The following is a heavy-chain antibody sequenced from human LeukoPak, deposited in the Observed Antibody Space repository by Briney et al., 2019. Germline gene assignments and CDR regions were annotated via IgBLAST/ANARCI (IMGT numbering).Heavy chain of an antibody. D-gene: IGHD3-10*01. Sequence: PGGSPRLSCAASGFTFRMYAMTWVRQAPGKGLEWVSSISGGVGSTYYADSVKGRFTISRDNSKNTVYLQLNSLRADDTAVFYCATSMVRGLMPYYYYAMDVWGQGTTVTVSS. V-gene: IGHV3-23*01. CDR2: ISGGVGST. J-gene: IGHJ6*02. CDR1: GFTFRMYA. CDR3: ATSMVRGLMPYYYYAMDV.